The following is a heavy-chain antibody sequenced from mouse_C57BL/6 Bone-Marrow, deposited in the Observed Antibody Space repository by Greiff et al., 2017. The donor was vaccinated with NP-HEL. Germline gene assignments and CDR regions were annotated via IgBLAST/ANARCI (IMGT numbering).Heavy chain of an antibody. Sequence: EVKLVESEGGLVQPGSSMKLSCTASGFTFSDYYMAWVRQVPEKGLEWVANINYDGSSTYYLDSLKSRFIISRDNAKNILYLQMSSLKSEDTATYYCARGGHYGLDYWGQGTTLTVSS. CDR2: INYDGSST. J-gene: IGHJ2*01. D-gene: IGHD1-1*01. V-gene: IGHV5-16*01. CDR3: ARGGHYGLDY. CDR1: GFTFSDYY.